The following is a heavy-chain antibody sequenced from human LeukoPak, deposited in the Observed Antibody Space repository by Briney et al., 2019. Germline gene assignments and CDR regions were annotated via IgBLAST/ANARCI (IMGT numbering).Heavy chain of an antibody. D-gene: IGHD1-26*01. Sequence: GGSLRLSCAASGFTFSSYSMNWVRQAPGKGLEWVSYISSRSRTIYYADSVKGRFTISRDNAKNSLYLQMNSLRAEDTAVYYCAREVGATTYDAFDIWGQGTMVTVSS. CDR2: ISSRSRTI. CDR1: GFTFSSYS. V-gene: IGHV3-48*01. CDR3: AREVGATTYDAFDI. J-gene: IGHJ3*02.